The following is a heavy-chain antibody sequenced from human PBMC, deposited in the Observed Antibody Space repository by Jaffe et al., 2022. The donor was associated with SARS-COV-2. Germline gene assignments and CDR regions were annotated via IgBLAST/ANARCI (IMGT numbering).Heavy chain of an antibody. D-gene: IGHD3-3*01. CDR2: ISGSGGST. CDR1: GFTFSSYA. Sequence: EVQLLESGGGLVQPGGSLRLSCAASGFTFSSYAMSWVRQAPGKGLEWVSAISGSGGSTYYADSVKGRFTISRDNSKNTLYLQMNSLRAEDTAVYYCAKTKEEVKAPRYYDFWSGYYFNYWGQGTLVTVSS. CDR3: AKTKEEVKAPRYYDFWSGYYFNY. J-gene: IGHJ4*02. V-gene: IGHV3-23*01.